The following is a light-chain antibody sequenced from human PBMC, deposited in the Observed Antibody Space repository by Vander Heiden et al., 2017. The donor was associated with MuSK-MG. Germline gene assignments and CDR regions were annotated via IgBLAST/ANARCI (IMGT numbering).Light chain of an antibody. CDR1: KLGDKY. J-gene: IGLJ2*01. Sequence: SELTQPPSVSVSPGQTASITCSGDKLGDKYAWWYQQKPGQSPVLVIYQDSKRPSGIPERFSGSNSGNTATLTISGTQGVDEADYYCQAWDSSTVVFGGGTKLTVL. CDR2: QDS. CDR3: QAWDSSTVV. V-gene: IGLV3-1*01.